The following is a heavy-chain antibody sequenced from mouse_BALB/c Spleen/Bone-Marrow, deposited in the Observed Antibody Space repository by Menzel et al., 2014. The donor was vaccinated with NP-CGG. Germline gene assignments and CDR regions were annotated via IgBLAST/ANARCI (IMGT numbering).Heavy chain of an antibody. CDR2: LYPGNSDT. CDR1: GYTFTSYW. D-gene: IGHD2-10*02. Sequence: VQRAESGTVLARPGASVKMSCKASGYTFTSYWMHWVKQRPGQDLEWIVALYPGNSDTSYNQKFKGKAKLTAVTSTSTAYMELSSLTNEDSAVYYCARSGGYGNYLAWFAYWGQGTLVTVSA. J-gene: IGHJ3*01. CDR3: ARSGGYGNYLAWFAY. V-gene: IGHV1-5*01.